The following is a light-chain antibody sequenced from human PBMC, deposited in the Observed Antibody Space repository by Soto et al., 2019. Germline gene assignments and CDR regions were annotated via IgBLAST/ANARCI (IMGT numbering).Light chain of an antibody. CDR1: QSVSSY. J-gene: IGKJ4*01. V-gene: IGKV3-11*01. CDR2: DAS. Sequence: EIVLTQSPATLSLSPWERATLACRASQSVSSYLAWYQQKPGQAPRLLIYDASNRATGIPARFSGSGSGTDFTLTISSLEPEDFAVYYCHQRSNWPLLFGGGTKLEIK. CDR3: HQRSNWPLL.